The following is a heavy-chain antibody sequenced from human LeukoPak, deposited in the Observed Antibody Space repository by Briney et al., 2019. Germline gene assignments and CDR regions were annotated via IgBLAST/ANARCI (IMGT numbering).Heavy chain of an antibody. Sequence: GRSLRLSCAASGFTFSSYGMHWVRQAPGKGLEWVAVISYDGSNKYYADSVKGRFTISRDNSKNTLYLQINSLRAEDTAVYYCAKDRVHEGYYYYGMDVWGQGTTVTVSS. CDR3: AKDRVHEGYYYYGMDV. V-gene: IGHV3-30*18. D-gene: IGHD3-10*01. CDR2: ISYDGSNK. J-gene: IGHJ6*02. CDR1: GFTFSSYG.